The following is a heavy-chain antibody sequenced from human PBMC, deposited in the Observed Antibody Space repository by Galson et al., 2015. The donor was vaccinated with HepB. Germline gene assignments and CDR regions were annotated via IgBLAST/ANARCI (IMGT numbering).Heavy chain of an antibody. CDR2: INPNSGGT. Sequence: SVKVSCKASGYTFTGYYMHWVRQAPGQGLEWMGWINPNSGGTNYAQKFQGWVTMTRDTSISTAYMELSRLRSDDTAVYYCARDPMEHYYDSSGYYYVNPSYYFDYWGQGTLVTVSS. CDR3: ARDPMEHYYDSSGYYYVNPSYYFDY. CDR1: GYTFTGYY. J-gene: IGHJ4*02. D-gene: IGHD3-22*01. V-gene: IGHV1-2*04.